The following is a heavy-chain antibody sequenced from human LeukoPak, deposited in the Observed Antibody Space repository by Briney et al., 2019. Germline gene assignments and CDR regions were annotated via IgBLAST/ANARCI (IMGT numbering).Heavy chain of an antibody. CDR2: INPSGGST. CDR3: ARDSCSTSCQRYYYYYMGV. J-gene: IGHJ6*03. D-gene: IGHD2-2*01. V-gene: IGHV1-46*01. CDR1: GYTLTSYY. Sequence: ASVKVSCKASGYTLTSYYMHWVRQAPGQGLEWMGIINPSGGSTSYAQKFQGRVTMTRDMSTSTVYMELSSLRSEDTAVYYCARDSCSTSCQRYYYYYMGVWGKGTTVTVSS.